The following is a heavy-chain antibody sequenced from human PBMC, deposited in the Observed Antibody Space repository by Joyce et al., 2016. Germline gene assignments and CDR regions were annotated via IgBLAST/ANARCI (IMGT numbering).Heavy chain of an antibody. Sequence: EVQLVESGGGLIQPGGSLRLSCAASGFKVGDNYMTWVRQAPGKGLEWVSVIYSENSTNYADSVKGRFTISRDKSKNMLLLQMNSVRVEDTALYYCARKHHFYGSTSYFSHWYFDLWGRGTLVTVSS. CDR2: IYSENST. J-gene: IGHJ2*01. V-gene: IGHV3-53*01. D-gene: IGHD2/OR15-2a*01. CDR3: ARKHHFYGSTSYFSHWYFDL. CDR1: GFKVGDNY.